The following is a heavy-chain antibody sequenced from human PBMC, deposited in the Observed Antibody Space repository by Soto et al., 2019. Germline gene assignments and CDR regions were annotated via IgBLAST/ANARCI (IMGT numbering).Heavy chain of an antibody. J-gene: IGHJ4*02. Sequence: EVQLLESGGGLVQPGGSLRLSCAASGFTFSSYAMSWVRQAPGKGLEWVSAISGGTSSTYYADSVKGRFTISRDNPKNTLYLQITSLRAEDTVVYYCAKERWAAAGTPTLDYWGQGTLVTVSS. D-gene: IGHD6-13*01. CDR2: ISGGTSST. CDR1: GFTFSSYA. V-gene: IGHV3-23*01. CDR3: AKERWAAAGTPTLDY.